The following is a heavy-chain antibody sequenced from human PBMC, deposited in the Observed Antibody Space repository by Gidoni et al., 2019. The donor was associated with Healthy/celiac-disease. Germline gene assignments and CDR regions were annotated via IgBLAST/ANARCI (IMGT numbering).Heavy chain of an antibody. Sequence: QVQLQESGPGLVKRSETLSLPCTVSGGSISSYCCSWIRQPAGQGLEWIGRIYTSWSTHSNPSLNSRVTMTVDTAKNQVSLKLSSVTAADTAVYYCASRFCSSTSCAGTFDYWGQGTLVTVSS. CDR3: ASRFCSSTSCAGTFDY. J-gene: IGHJ4*02. D-gene: IGHD2-2*01. CDR2: IYTSWST. V-gene: IGHV4-4*07. CDR1: GGSISSYC.